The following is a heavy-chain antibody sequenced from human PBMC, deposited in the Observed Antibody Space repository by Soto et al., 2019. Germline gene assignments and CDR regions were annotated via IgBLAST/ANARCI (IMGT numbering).Heavy chain of an antibody. Sequence: TCGVSVCTVPISHSRSWVRQSPGRGLEWIGNVYHTGDTNFNPSLQSRVTFSVDKSNNQFSLRLTSVTAADTAVYFCAREIVTAGGNNYFDPWGPGTLVTVSS. CDR1: VCTVPISHS. V-gene: IGHV4-4*01. CDR3: AREIVTAGGNNYFDP. J-gene: IGHJ5*02. CDR2: VYHTGDT. D-gene: IGHD2-21*02.